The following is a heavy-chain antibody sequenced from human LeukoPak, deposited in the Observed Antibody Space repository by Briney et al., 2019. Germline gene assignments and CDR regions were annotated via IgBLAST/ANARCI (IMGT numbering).Heavy chain of an antibody. Sequence: GEPLQISGQGSGSTFSRYWSGGARQLPGKGLEWMGIIYPGDSDTRYSPSFQGQVTISADKSISTAYLQWSSLKASDTAMYYCARECEPSGGNFDYWGQGTLVTVSS. CDR2: IYPGDSDT. V-gene: IGHV5-51*01. J-gene: IGHJ4*02. CDR1: GSTFSRYW. CDR3: ARECEPSGGNFDY. D-gene: IGHD3-3*01.